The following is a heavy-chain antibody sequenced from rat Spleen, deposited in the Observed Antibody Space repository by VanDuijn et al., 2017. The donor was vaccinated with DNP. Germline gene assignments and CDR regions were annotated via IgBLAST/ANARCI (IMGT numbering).Heavy chain of an antibody. CDR3: GRDLGGDY. J-gene: IGHJ2*01. Sequence: EVQVVESGGGLVQPGRSMTVSCAASGFTFSNSDMAWVRQAPTKGLEWVATISTSGGSTYYRDSVKGRFTISRDNAKSTLYLQMDSLRSEDTATYYCGRDLGGDYWGQGVMVTVSS. D-gene: IGHD5-1*01. V-gene: IGHV5-25*01. CDR1: GFTFSNSD. CDR2: ISTSGGST.